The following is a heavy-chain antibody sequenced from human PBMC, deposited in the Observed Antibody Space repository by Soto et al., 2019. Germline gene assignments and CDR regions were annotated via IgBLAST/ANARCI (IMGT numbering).Heavy chain of an antibody. CDR1: GFTFSSYS. V-gene: IGHV3-48*01. D-gene: IGHD2-15*01. J-gene: IGHJ4*02. CDR3: ARDGGGNPFDY. CDR2: ISSSSSTI. Sequence: EVQLVESGGGLVQPGGSLRLSCAASGFTFSSYSMNWVRQAPGKGLEWVSYISSSSSTIYYADSVKGRFTISRDNDKNSLYLQMNSLRAEDTAVYYCARDGGGNPFDYWGQGTLVTVSS.